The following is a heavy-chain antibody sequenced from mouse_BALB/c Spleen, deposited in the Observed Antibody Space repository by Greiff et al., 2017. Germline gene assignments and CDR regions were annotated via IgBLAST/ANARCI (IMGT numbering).Heavy chain of an antibody. V-gene: IGHV1-9*01. J-gene: IGHJ4*01. Sequence: VQLVESGAELMKPGASVKISCKATGYTFSSYWIEWVKQRPGHGLEWIGEILPGSGSTNYNEKFKGKATFTADTSSNTAYMQLSSLTSEDSAVYYCASGYYDYDAMDYWGQGTSVTVSS. CDR3: ASGYYDYDAMDY. CDR1: GYTFSSYW. D-gene: IGHD2-1*01. CDR2: ILPGSGST.